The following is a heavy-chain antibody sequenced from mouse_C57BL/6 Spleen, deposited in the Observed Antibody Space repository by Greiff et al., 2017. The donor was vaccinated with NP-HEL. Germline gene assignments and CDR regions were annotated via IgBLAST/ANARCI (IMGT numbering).Heavy chain of an antibody. CDR1: GFTFSDAW. V-gene: IGHV6-6*01. Sequence: EVKLQESGGGLVQPGGSMKLSCAASGFTFSDAWMDWVRQSPEKGLEWVAEIRNKANNHATYYAESVKGRFTISRDDSKSSVYLQMNSLRAEDTGIYYCTRRVVGPYWYFDVWGTGTTVTVSS. J-gene: IGHJ1*03. CDR2: IRNKANNHAT. D-gene: IGHD1-1*01. CDR3: TRRVVGPYWYFDV.